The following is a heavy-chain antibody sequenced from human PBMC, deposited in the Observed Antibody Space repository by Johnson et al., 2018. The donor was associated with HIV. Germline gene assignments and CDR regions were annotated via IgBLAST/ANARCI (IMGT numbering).Heavy chain of an antibody. CDR1: GFTFSSYG. D-gene: IGHD6-25*01. CDR2: IRYDGSNK. Sequence: QVQLVESGGGVVQPGGSLRLSCAASGFTFSSYGMHWVRQAPGKGLEWVAFIRYDGSNKDYADSVKGRFTISRDNSKNTLYLQRNSLRAEDTAVYYCARVGAAGVDALDIWGQGTMVTVSS. V-gene: IGHV3-30*02. CDR3: ARVGAAGVDALDI. J-gene: IGHJ3*02.